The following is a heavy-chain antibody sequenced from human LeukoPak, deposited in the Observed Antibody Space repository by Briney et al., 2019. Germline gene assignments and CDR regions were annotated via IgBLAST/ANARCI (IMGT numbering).Heavy chain of an antibody. CDR2: IKQDGSVK. CDR1: GFTFSNYW. V-gene: IGHV3-7*01. J-gene: IGHJ4*02. Sequence: GGSLRLSCAAPGFTFSNYWMSWVRQAPGKGLEWVANIKQDGSVKYYVDSMKGRFTISRENAKNSLYLQLNTLRAEDTAMYYCARIGYSSSSFDYWGQGTQVTVSS. CDR3: ARIGYSSSSFDY. D-gene: IGHD6-6*01.